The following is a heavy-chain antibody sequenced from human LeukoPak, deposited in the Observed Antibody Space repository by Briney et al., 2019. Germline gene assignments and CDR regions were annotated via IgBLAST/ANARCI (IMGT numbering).Heavy chain of an antibody. Sequence: SETLSLTCAVYGGSFSGYYWSWIRQPPGKGLEWIGEINHSGSTNYNPSLKSRVTISVDTSKNQFSLKLNSVTAADSAVYYCARTSTSPKARFDYWGRGTLVTVSS. CDR3: ARTSTSPKARFDY. D-gene: IGHD6-6*01. V-gene: IGHV4-34*01. J-gene: IGHJ4*02. CDR1: GGSFSGYY. CDR2: INHSGST.